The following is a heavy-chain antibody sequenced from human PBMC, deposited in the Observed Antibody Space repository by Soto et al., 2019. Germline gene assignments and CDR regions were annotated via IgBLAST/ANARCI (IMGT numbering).Heavy chain of an antibody. CDR1: GFTFSSYA. CDR3: SKGWHITRIVVVDRYAFDV. D-gene: IGHD3-22*01. CDR2: ISGSGGST. V-gene: IGHV3-23*01. Sequence: EVQLLESGGGLVQPGGSLRLSCAASGFTFSSYAMSWVRQAPGKGLEWVSAISGSGGSTYYADSVKGRFTISRDNSKNTQLLRMNSLGAEDTYGYYGSKGWHITRIVVVDRYAFDVWGQGTMVTVSS. J-gene: IGHJ3*01.